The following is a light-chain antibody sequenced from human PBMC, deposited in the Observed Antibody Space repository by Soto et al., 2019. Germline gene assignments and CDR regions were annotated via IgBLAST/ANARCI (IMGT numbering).Light chain of an antibody. V-gene: IGLV1-44*01. CDR1: NSNVKINA. J-gene: IGLJ1*01. CDR2: VND. Sequence: QPVLTQPPAASGTPGQWITISCSGSNSNVKINAVNWYQQFPGTAPKLLIYVNDKRPSGVPDRFSGSKSGTSATLAISGLQSEDEADYYCEAWDDSLDVYVFGSGTKLTVL. CDR3: EAWDDSLDVYV.